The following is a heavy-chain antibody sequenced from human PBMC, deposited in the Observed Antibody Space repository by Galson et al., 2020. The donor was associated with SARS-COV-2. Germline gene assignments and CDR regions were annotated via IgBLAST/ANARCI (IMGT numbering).Heavy chain of an antibody. J-gene: IGHJ6*03. D-gene: IGHD1-20*01. Sequence: SVKVSCKASGGTFSSYAISWVRQAPGQGLEWMGGIIPILGIANYAQKFQGRVTITADKSTSTAYMELSSLRSEDTAVYYCARGNELTGGYYYYYMDVWGKGTTVTVSS. CDR3: ARGNELTGGYYYYYMDV. CDR2: IIPILGIA. CDR1: GGTFSSYA. V-gene: IGHV1-69*10.